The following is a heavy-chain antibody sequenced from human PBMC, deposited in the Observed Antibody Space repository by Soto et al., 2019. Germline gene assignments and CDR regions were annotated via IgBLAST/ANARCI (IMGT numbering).Heavy chain of an antibody. V-gene: IGHV1-8*01. CDR1: GYTFTSYD. J-gene: IGHJ6*02. CDR3: ASVSHYYYYYGMDV. CDR2: MNPNSGNT. Sequence: QVQLVQSGAEVKKPGASVKVSCKASGYTFTSYDINWVRQATGQGLEWMGWMNPNSGNTGNAQKFQGRVTRTRNTAVSTAYMGLSSLRSEDPAVYYCASVSHYYYYYGMDVWGQGPTVTVSS. D-gene: IGHD2-21*02.